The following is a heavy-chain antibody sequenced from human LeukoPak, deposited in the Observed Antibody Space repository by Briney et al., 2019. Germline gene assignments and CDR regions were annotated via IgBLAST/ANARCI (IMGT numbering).Heavy chain of an antibody. CDR2: IYHSGST. CDR3: ARIVTTGLNWLDP. Sequence: AGTLSLTCAVSGGSISSSNWWSWVRQPPERGLEWFGEIYHSGSTNYNPSLKSRVTISVDKSKNQFSLKLSSVTAADTAVYYCARIVTTGLNWLDPWGQGTLVTVSS. CDR1: GGSISSSNW. J-gene: IGHJ5*02. D-gene: IGHD4-11*01. V-gene: IGHV4-4*02.